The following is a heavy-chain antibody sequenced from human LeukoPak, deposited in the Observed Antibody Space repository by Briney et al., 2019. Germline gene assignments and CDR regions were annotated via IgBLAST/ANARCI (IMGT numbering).Heavy chain of an antibody. J-gene: IGHJ4*02. V-gene: IGHV4-31*03. CDR1: GGSISGGGYY. Sequence: PSETLSLTCTVSGGSISGGGYYWSWIRQHPGKGLEWIGNIYYSGSTDYNPSLKSRVAISIDTSKNQFSLNLSSVTAADTAVYYCARDLSYCGGDCYPYYFDYWGQGSLVTVSS. CDR3: ARDLSYCGGDCYPYYFDY. D-gene: IGHD2-21*02. CDR2: IYYSGST.